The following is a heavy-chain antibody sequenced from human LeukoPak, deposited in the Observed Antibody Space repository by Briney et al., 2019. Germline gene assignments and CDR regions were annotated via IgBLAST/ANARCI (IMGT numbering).Heavy chain of an antibody. Sequence: GGSLRLSCAASGFTFSNAWMSWVRQAPGKGLEWVGRIKSKTDGGTTDYAAPVKGRFTISRDDSKNTLYLQMNSLKTEDTAVYYCTTPFVVVVLEDPNWFDPWGQGTLATVSS. CDR2: IKSKTDGGTT. CDR3: TTPFVVVVLEDPNWFDP. V-gene: IGHV3-15*01. D-gene: IGHD2-15*01. CDR1: GFTFSNAW. J-gene: IGHJ5*02.